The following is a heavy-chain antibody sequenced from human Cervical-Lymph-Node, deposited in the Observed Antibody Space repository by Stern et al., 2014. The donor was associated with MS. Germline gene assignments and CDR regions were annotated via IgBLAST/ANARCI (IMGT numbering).Heavy chain of an antibody. CDR2: ISSSSSYI. V-gene: IGHV3-21*01. CDR3: ARDSGYPPAYFDY. CDR1: GFTFSSYS. J-gene: IGHJ4*02. Sequence: EEQLVESGGGLVKPGGSLRLSCAASGFTFSSYSMNWVRQAPGKGLEWVSSISSSSSYIYYADSVKGRFTISRDNAKNSLYLQMNSLRAEDTAVYYCARDSGYPPAYFDYWGQGTLVTVSS. D-gene: IGHD3-22*01.